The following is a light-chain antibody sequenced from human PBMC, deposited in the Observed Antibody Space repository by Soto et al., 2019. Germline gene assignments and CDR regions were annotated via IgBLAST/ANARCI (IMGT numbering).Light chain of an antibody. CDR2: GAS. J-gene: IGKJ1*01. V-gene: IGKV3-15*01. CDR3: QHYNNWPPWT. Sequence: EIVMTQSPATLSVSPGERATLSCRASQSVSSNLAWYQQKPGQAPRHLIYGASTRATGIPARFSGSGSGTEFTLTISSLQSEDFAVYYCQHYNNWPPWTFGQGTKVELK. CDR1: QSVSSN.